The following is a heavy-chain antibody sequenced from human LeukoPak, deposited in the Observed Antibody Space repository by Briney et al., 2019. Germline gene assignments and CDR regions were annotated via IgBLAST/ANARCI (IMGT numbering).Heavy chain of an antibody. D-gene: IGHD3-16*01. Sequence: PSETLSLTCTISGSSITSVSHYWGWIRQPPGKGLEWIGDIYHTGSTYYSPSLRSRVTMSVHTSENQFSLRLNSVTAVDTAVYYCARRWGNIVGVTYEYWGQGTPVTVSS. CDR2: IYHTGST. CDR3: ARRWGNIVGVTYEY. CDR1: GSSITSVSHY. V-gene: IGHV4-39*01. J-gene: IGHJ4*02.